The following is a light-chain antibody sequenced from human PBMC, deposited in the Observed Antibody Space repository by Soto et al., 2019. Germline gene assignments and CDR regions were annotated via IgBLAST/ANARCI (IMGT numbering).Light chain of an antibody. CDR2: GAS. CDR1: QSVSSY. Sequence: EIVLTQSPATLSLSPGERATLSCRASQSVSSYLAWYQQKPGQAPRLLMYGASTRAADIPARFSGSGSGTEFNLTISSLQSEDFGVYYCQQYNNWPRATFGGGTKVDIK. V-gene: IGKV3-15*01. CDR3: QQYNNWPRAT. J-gene: IGKJ4*01.